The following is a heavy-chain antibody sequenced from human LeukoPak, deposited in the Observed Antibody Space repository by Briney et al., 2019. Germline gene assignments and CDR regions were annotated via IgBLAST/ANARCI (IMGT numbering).Heavy chain of an antibody. CDR2: IKSKTDGGTT. V-gene: IGHV3-15*07. J-gene: IGHJ3*02. CDR3: TTASTSGSYSAFDI. D-gene: IGHD1-26*01. CDR1: GFTFSNAW. Sequence: GGSLRLSCAASGFTFSNAWMNWVRQAPGKGLEWVGRIKSKTDGGTTDYAAPVKGRFTISRDDSKNTLYLQMNSLRTEDTAVYYCTTASTSGSYSAFDIWGQGTMVTVSS.